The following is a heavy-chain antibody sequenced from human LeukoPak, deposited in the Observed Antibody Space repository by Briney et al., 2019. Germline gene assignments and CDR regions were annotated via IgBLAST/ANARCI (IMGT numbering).Heavy chain of an antibody. CDR1: GYTFTSYG. CDR3: ATIRDGYKRDAFDI. CDR2: ISAYNGNT. D-gene: IGHD5-24*01. Sequence: ASVKVSCKASGYTFTSYGISWVRQAPGQGLEWMGWISAYNGNTNYAQKLQGRVTMTTDTSTSTAYMELRSLRSEDTAVYYCATIRDGYKRDAFDIWGQGTMVTVSS. V-gene: IGHV1-18*01. J-gene: IGHJ3*02.